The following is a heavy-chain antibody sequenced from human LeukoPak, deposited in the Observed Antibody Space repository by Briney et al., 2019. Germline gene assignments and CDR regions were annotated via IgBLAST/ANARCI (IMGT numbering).Heavy chain of an antibody. J-gene: IGHJ4*02. D-gene: IGHD2-2*01. CDR2: IRSKAYGGTT. Sequence: GGSLRLSCTASGFTFGDYAMSWVRQAPGKGLEWVGFIRSKAYGGTTEYAASVKGRFTISRDDSKSIAYLQMNSLKTEDTAVYYCTIKDIVVVPAATGVDYWGQGTLVTVSS. V-gene: IGHV3-49*04. CDR1: GFTFGDYA. CDR3: TIKDIVVVPAATGVDY.